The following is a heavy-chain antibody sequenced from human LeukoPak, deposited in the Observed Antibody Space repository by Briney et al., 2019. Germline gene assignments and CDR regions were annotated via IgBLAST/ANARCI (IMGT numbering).Heavy chain of an antibody. CDR2: VIPNSGGS. V-gene: IGHV1-2*02. J-gene: IGHJ5*02. CDR1: GYTFTDYY. D-gene: IGHD3-10*01. Sequence: ASVKVSCKASGYTFTDYYMHWVRQDPGQGREWMGWVIPNSGGSNYAQQFQARVTMTSDTSISPAYMELSRLTSDDTAVYYCAKGVDIWFGEYNWLDPWGQGTLVTVSS. CDR3: AKGVDIWFGEYNWLDP.